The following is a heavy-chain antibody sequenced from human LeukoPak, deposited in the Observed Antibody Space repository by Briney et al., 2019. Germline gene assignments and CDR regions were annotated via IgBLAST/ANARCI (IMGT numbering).Heavy chain of an antibody. D-gene: IGHD3-3*01. CDR3: ARGGYDFWSGYPHFDY. CDR2: INPSGGST. V-gene: IGHV1-46*01. CDR1: GYTFTSYY. J-gene: IGHJ4*02. Sequence: ASVKVSCKASGYTFTSYYMHWVRQAPGQGLEWMGIINPSGGSTSYAQKFQGRVTMTRDTSTSTVYMELSSLRSEDTAVYYCARGGYDFWSGYPHFDYWGQGTLVTVSS.